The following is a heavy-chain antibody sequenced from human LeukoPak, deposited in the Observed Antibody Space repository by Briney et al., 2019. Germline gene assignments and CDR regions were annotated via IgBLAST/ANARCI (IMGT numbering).Heavy chain of an antibody. Sequence: PGGSLKLSCVDSGFTFSSYAMQWVRQAPGKGLEWVAVISYDGSNKYYADSVKGRFTISRDNSKNTLYLQMNSLRAEDTAVYYCASNNYDILTSYHIRPFDYWGQGTLVTVSS. CDR3: ASNNYDILTSYHIRPFDY. J-gene: IGHJ4*02. CDR1: GFTFSSYA. CDR2: ISYDGSNK. D-gene: IGHD3-9*01. V-gene: IGHV3-30-3*01.